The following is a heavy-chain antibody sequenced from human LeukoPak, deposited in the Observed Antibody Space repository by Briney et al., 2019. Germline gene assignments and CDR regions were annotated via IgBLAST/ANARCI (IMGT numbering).Heavy chain of an antibody. J-gene: IGHJ4*02. CDR2: ISSSSSYI. CDR3: ARRHDYSNYPDY. Sequence: GGSLRLSCAASGFTFSSYSMNWVRQAPGKGPEWVSSISSSSSYIYYADSVKGRFTISRDNAKNSLYLQMNSLRAEDTAVYYCARRHDYSNYPDYWSQGTLVTVSS. V-gene: IGHV3-21*01. D-gene: IGHD4-11*01. CDR1: GFTFSSYS.